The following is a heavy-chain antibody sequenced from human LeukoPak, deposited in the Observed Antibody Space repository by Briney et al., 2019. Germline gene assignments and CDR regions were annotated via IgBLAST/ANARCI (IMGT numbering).Heavy chain of an antibody. CDR2: INPNSGGT. Sequence: ASVKVSCKASGYSFTGYYIHWVRQAPGQGLEWMGWINPNSGGTNYAQKFQGRVTMTRDTSISTAYMELTKLRSDDTAVYYCARAGMIGRSLWWFDPWGQGTLVTVSS. CDR3: ARAGMIGRSLWWFDP. V-gene: IGHV1-2*02. J-gene: IGHJ5*02. CDR1: GYSFTGYY. D-gene: IGHD3-16*01.